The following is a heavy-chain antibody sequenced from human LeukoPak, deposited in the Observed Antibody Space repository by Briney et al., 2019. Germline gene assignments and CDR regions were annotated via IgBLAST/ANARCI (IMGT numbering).Heavy chain of an antibody. CDR1: GYRFTAYS. D-gene: IGHD3-16*01. J-gene: IGHJ4*02. V-gene: IGHV1-2*02. CDR3: ARSDVLYASQGEARYFNH. Sequence: ASMKVSCKASGYRFTAYSMHWVRQAPGLGLEWMGWINPNSGDTKNAQNYQGRVTMTRDTSIGTPYMDLNSLRSDDTAVYYCARSDVLYASQGEARYFNHWGQGTLVTVSS. CDR2: INPNSGDT.